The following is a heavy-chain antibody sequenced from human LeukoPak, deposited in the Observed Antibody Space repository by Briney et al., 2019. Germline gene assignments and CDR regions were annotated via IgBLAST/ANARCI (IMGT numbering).Heavy chain of an antibody. CDR1: GGSISSYY. V-gene: IGHV4-59*01. CDR3: ARVSDGYYDILTGYRTHWYFDL. CDR2: IYYSGTT. J-gene: IGHJ2*01. D-gene: IGHD3-9*01. Sequence: PSETLSLTCTVSGGSISSYYWSWIRQPPGKGLEWIAYIYYSGTTNYNPSLKSRVTISVDTSKNQFSLKLSSVTAADTAVYYCARVSDGYYDILTGYRTHWYFDLWGRGTLVTVSS.